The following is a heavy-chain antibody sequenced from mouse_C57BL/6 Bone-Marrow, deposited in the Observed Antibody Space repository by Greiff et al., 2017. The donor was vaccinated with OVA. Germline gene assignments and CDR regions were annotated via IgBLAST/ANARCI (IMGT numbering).Heavy chain of an antibody. D-gene: IGHD1-1*01. CDR2: IYPRSGNT. V-gene: IGHV1-81*01. Sequence: QVHVKQSGAELARPGASVKLSCKASGYTFTSYGISWVKQRTGQGLEWIGEIYPRSGNTYYNEKFKGKATLTADKSSSTAYMELRSLTSEDSAVYFCATLYGSSYYWGQGTTLTVSS. J-gene: IGHJ2*01. CDR1: GYTFTSYG. CDR3: ATLYGSSYY.